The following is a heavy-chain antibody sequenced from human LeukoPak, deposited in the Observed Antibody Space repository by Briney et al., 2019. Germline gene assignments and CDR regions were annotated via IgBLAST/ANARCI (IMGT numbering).Heavy chain of an antibody. J-gene: IGHJ4*02. D-gene: IGHD1-26*01. CDR1: GFTFSSHW. CDR3: ARTLVGASSKDPDY. V-gene: IGHV3-74*01. CDR2: INSDGSST. Sequence: PGGSLRLSCAASGFTFSSHWMHWVRQAPGKGLVWVSRINSDGSSTSYADSVEGRFTISRDNAKNTLYLQMNSLRAEDTAVYYCARTLVGASSKDPDYWGQGTLVTVSS.